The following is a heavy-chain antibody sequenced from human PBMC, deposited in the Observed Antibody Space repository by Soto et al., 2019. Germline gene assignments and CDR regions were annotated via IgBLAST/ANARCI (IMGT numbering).Heavy chain of an antibody. CDR1: GGSLSSFD. Sequence: SETLCLTCSVSGGSLSSFDWSWVRQAPGKGLEWIGHIYHSGITNYNPSLKSRVTISIDTSKNQFSLKLNSVTAADTAVYYCARGPSGDKVHYWGQGALVTVSS. J-gene: IGHJ4*02. D-gene: IGHD7-27*01. CDR2: IYHSGIT. CDR3: ARGPSGDKVHY. V-gene: IGHV4-59*01.